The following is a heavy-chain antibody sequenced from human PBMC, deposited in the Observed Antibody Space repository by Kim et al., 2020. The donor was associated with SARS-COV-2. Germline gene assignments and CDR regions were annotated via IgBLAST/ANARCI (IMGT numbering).Heavy chain of an antibody. Sequence: GGSLRLSCAASGFTFSSYSMNWVRQAPGKGLEWVSSISSSSSYIYYADSVKGRFTISRDNAKNSLYLQMNSLRAEDTAVYYCARENVDTAMGIDYWGQGTLVTVSS. CDR3: ARENVDTAMGIDY. D-gene: IGHD5-18*01. CDR1: GFTFSSYS. V-gene: IGHV3-21*04. J-gene: IGHJ4*02. CDR2: ISSSSSYI.